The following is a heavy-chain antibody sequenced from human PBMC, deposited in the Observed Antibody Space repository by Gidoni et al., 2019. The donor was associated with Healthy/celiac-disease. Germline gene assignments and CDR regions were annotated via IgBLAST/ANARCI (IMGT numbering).Heavy chain of an antibody. D-gene: IGHD2-2*01. V-gene: IGHV5-51*01. CDR2: IYPGDSDT. CDR3: ATDIVVVPAAIPDAFDI. J-gene: IGHJ3*02. Sequence: EVQLVQSGAEVKKPGESLKSSCKGSGYSFTSYWLGWVRQMPGKGLEWMGIIYPGDSDTRYSPSVQGQVTISADKSISTAYLQWSSLKASDTAMYYCATDIVVVPAAIPDAFDIWGQGTMVTVSS. CDR1: GYSFTSYW.